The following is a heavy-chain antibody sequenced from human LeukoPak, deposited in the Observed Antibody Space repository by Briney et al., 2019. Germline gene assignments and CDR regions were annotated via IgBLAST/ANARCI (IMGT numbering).Heavy chain of an antibody. D-gene: IGHD3-16*02. CDR2: ISSSSSYT. CDR3: ARDRTYYDYVWGSYPHDY. V-gene: IGHV3-11*06. Sequence: GGSLRLSCAASGFTSSDYYMSWIRQAPGKGREWVSYISSSSSYTNYADSVKGRFTISRDNAKNSLYLQMNSLRAEDTAVYYCARDRTYYDYVWGSYPHDYWGQGTLVTVSS. J-gene: IGHJ4*02. CDR1: GFTSSDYY.